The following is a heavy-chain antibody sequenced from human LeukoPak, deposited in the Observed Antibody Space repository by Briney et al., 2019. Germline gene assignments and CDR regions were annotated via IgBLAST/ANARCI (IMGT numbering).Heavy chain of an antibody. J-gene: IGHJ4*02. V-gene: IGHV1-69*05. CDR3: ASSSYYDFWSGYPFDY. D-gene: IGHD3-3*01. CDR1: GGTFSSYA. Sequence: SVKVSCKASGGTFSSYAISWVRQAPGQGLEWMGGIIPIFGTANYAQKFQGRVTITTDESTSTAYMELSSLRSEDTAVYYCASSSYYDFWSGYPFDYWGQGALVTVSS. CDR2: IIPIFGTA.